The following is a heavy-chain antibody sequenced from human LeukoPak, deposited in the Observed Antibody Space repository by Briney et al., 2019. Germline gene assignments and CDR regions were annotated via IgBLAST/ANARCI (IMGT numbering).Heavy chain of an antibody. V-gene: IGHV1-18*01. CDR2: ISGYNGNT. Sequence: GASVKVSCKASGYTFSSYGISWVRQAPGQGLEWMGWISGYNGNTNSAQKLQGRVSMTTDTSTSTGYVELRSLRSDDTAVYYCARDRSPDFWSGDYRDAFDIWGQGTMVTVSS. CDR3: ARDRSPDFWSGDYRDAFDI. J-gene: IGHJ3*02. D-gene: IGHD3-3*01. CDR1: GYTFSSYG.